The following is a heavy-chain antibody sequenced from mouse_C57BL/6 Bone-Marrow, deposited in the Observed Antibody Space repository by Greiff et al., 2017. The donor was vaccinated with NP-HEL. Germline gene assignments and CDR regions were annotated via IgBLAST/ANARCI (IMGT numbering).Heavy chain of an antibody. J-gene: IGHJ1*03. V-gene: IGHV3-3*01. Sequence: ESGPSLVRPSQTLSLTCTVTGFSINSDCYWIWIRQFPGNKLEYIGYTFYSGITYYNPSLESRTYITRDTSKNQFSLKLSSVTTEDTATYYCAMRPIYYYGSSDWYFDVWGTGTTVTVSS. D-gene: IGHD1-1*01. CDR3: AMRPIYYYGSSDWYFDV. CDR2: TFYSGIT. CDR1: GFSINSDCY.